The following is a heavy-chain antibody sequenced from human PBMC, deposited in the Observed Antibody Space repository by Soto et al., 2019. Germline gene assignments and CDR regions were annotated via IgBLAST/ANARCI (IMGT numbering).Heavy chain of an antibody. J-gene: IGHJ6*03. CDR2: ISSSGSTI. V-gene: IGHV3-11*01. Sequence: GGSLRLSCAASGFTFSDYYMSWIRQAPGKGLEWVSYISSSGSTIYYADSVKGRFTISRDNAKNSLYLQMNSLRAEDTAVYYCARRGGGSNYDILLGGRTQYYMDVWGKGTTVTVSS. D-gene: IGHD3-9*01. CDR3: ARRGGGSNYDILLGGRTQYYMDV. CDR1: GFTFSDYY.